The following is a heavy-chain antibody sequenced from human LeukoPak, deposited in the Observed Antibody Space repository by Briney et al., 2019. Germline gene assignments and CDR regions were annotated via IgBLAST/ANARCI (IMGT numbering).Heavy chain of an antibody. CDR3: ARDSSIVGAYFDY. Sequence: SETLSLTCTVSGGSISSYYWSWIRQPPGKGLEWIGYIYYSGSTNYNPSLKGRVTISVDTSKNQFSLKLSSVTAADTAVYYCARDSSIVGAYFDYWGQGTLVTVSS. D-gene: IGHD1-26*01. CDR1: GGSISSYY. CDR2: IYYSGST. J-gene: IGHJ4*02. V-gene: IGHV4-59*01.